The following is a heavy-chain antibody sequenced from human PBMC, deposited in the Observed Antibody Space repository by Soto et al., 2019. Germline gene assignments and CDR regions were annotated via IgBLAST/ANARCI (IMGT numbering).Heavy chain of an antibody. V-gene: IGHV4-61*08. CDR3: ARGLSPAYFDY. J-gene: IGHJ4*02. Sequence: SETLSLTCTVSGGSISSGGHSWTWIRQHPGKGLEWIGYIYYSGSTNYNPSLKSRVTISVDTSKNQFSLKLSSVTAADPAVYYCARGLSPAYFDYWGQGTLVTVS. CDR1: GGSISSGGHS. CDR2: IYYSGST.